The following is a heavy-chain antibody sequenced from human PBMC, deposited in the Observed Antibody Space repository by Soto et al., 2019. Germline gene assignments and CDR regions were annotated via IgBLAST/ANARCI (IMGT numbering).Heavy chain of an antibody. CDR1: GGTFSSYT. D-gene: IGHD2-2*01. Sequence: SVKVSCKASGGTFSSYTISWVRQAPGQGLEWMGRIIPILGIANYAQKFQGRVTITADKSTSTAYMELSSLRSEDTAVYYCARDLWGSTSEHDYWGQGTLVTVSS. CDR3: ARDLWGSTSEHDY. CDR2: IIPILGIA. V-gene: IGHV1-69*04. J-gene: IGHJ4*02.